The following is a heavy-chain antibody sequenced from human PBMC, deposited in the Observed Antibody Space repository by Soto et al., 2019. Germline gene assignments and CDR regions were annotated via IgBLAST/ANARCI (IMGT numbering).Heavy chain of an antibody. CDR2: ISPSDSDT. J-gene: IGHJ5*02. Sequence: GESLKISCRTSGYRFTSYWIAWVRQMPGKGLEWMGIISPSDSDTRYSPSFQGQVTISADRSTSTVFLQWASLKASDTAVYFCARKDKSGYFNWFDPWGQGTLVTVPS. CDR1: GYRFTSYW. CDR3: ARKDKSGYFNWFDP. V-gene: IGHV5-51*01. D-gene: IGHD3-22*01.